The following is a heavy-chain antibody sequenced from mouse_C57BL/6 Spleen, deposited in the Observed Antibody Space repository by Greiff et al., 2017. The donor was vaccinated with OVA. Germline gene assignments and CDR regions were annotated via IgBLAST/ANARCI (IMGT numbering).Heavy chain of an antibody. CDR3: AREGSDAMDY. CDR1: GYTFTSYW. V-gene: IGHV1-55*01. Sequence: QVQLQQPGAELVKPGASVKMSCKASGYTFTSYWITWVKQRPGQGLAWLGDISPGSGSTNYNEKFKSKATLTVDTSSSTVYMQLSSLTSEDSAVYYCAREGSDAMDYWGQGTSVTVAS. J-gene: IGHJ4*01. CDR2: ISPGSGST.